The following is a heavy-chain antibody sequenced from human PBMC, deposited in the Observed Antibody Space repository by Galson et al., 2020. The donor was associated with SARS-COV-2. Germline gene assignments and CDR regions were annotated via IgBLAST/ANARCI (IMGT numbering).Heavy chain of an antibody. CDR3: ASYGVVRGMGFDY. D-gene: IGHD3-10*01. CDR2: IYYSGST. V-gene: IGHV4-31*03. J-gene: IGHJ4*02. Sequence: SETLSLTCTVSGGSISSGGYYWSWIRQHPGKGLEWIGYIYYSGSTYYNPSLKSRVTISVDTSKNQFSLKLSSVTAADTAVYYCASYGVVRGMGFDYWGQGTLVTVSS. CDR1: GGSISSGGYY.